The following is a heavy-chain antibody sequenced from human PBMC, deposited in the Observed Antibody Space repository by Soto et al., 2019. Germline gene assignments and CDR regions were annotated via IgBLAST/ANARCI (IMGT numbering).Heavy chain of an antibody. CDR1: GFTFSSYG. D-gene: IGHD2-21*02. J-gene: IGHJ4*02. CDR3: AKTRLAYCGGDCSMDY. V-gene: IGHV3-30*18. CDR2: ISYDGSNK. Sequence: QVQLVESGGGVVQPGRSLRLSCAASGFTFSSYGMHWVRQAPGKGLEWAAVISYDGSNKYYADSVKGRFTISRDNSKNTLYLQMNSLRAEDTAVYYCAKTRLAYCGGDCSMDYWGQGTLVTVSS.